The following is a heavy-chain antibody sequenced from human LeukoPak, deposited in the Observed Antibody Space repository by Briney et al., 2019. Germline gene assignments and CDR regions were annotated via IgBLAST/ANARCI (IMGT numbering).Heavy chain of an antibody. CDR2: ISGSGGST. V-gene: IGHV3-23*01. Sequence: GGSLRLSCAASGFTFSSYAMSWVRQAPGRGLEWVSAISGSGGSTYYADSVKGRFTISRDNSKNTLYLQMNSLRAEDTAVYYCAKTNGFIAARPVDYWGQGTLVTVSS. J-gene: IGHJ4*02. CDR3: AKTNGFIAARPVDY. CDR1: GFTFSSYA. D-gene: IGHD6-6*01.